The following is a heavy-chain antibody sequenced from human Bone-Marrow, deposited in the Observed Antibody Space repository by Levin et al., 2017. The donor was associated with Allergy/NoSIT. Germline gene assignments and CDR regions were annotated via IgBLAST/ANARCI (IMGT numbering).Heavy chain of an antibody. V-gene: IGHV3-23*01. Sequence: TGGSLRLSCAASGFTFTNYGMGWVRQAPGKGLEWVSTISGFAVRSYYADSVKGRFTISRDNSKNTLYLQMNSLSAEDTALYYCVKEFFDSSGYDQPFDYWGQGTLVAVSS. CDR3: VKEFFDSSGYDQPFDY. J-gene: IGHJ4*02. CDR2: ISGFAVRS. CDR1: GFTFTNYG. D-gene: IGHD3-22*01.